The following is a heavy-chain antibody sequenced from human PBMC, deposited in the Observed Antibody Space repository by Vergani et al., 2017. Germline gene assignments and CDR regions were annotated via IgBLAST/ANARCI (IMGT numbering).Heavy chain of an antibody. V-gene: IGHV3-23*01. J-gene: IGHJ4*02. D-gene: IGHD5-24*01. CDR2: IKNTGDIT. Sequence: EVQLLQSEGAVVQPGGSLRLSCVASVFTLSSHAMSWVRQGHGQGLEWVSSIKNTGDITHYEDSVKGRFTISRDNSKNTLYLQMNSLRVEDTGVYYCGRGSDNYNWGEGTLVTVSS. CDR1: VFTLSSHA. CDR3: GRGSDNYN.